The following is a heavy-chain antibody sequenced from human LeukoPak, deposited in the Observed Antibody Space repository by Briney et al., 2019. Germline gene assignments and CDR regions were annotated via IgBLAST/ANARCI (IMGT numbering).Heavy chain of an antibody. V-gene: IGHV1-69*05. D-gene: IGHD4-17*01. Sequence: ASVKVSCKTSGGTFNNSAISWVRQAPGQGLEWLGGIMPLFGTAGYAQKFQGRVTITKDESTRAVYLELTSLTSDDTAVYYCARDVHGDYGSGWFDPWGQGTLVSVSS. J-gene: IGHJ5*02. CDR1: GGTFNNSA. CDR2: IMPLFGTA. CDR3: ARDVHGDYGSGWFDP.